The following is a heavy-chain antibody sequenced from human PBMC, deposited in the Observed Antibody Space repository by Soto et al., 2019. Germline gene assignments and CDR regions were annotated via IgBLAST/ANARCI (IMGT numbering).Heavy chain of an antibody. J-gene: IGHJ3*02. Sequence: SVKVSCKASGGTFSSYAISWVRQAPGQGLEWMGGIIPIFGTANYAQKFQGRVTITADESTSTAYMELSSLRSEDTAVYYCARDLGVDTAMASGAFDIWGQGTMVTVSS. CDR2: IIPIFGTA. CDR1: GGTFSSYA. CDR3: ARDLGVDTAMASGAFDI. D-gene: IGHD5-18*01. V-gene: IGHV1-69*13.